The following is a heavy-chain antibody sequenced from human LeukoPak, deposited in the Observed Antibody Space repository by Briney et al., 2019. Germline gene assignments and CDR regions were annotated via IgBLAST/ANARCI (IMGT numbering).Heavy chain of an antibody. D-gene: IGHD2-8*01. CDR2: ISSSSSYI. CDR3: AKDPDCTSGICYTFFDY. V-gene: IGHV3-21*04. J-gene: IGHJ4*02. CDR1: GFTFSSYS. Sequence: GGSLRLSGTASGFTFSSYSMNWVRQAPGKGLEWVSSISSSSSYIYYADSVKGRFTISRDNAKNTLYLQMNSLRAEDTAVYYCAKDPDCTSGICYTFFDYWGQGTLVTVSS.